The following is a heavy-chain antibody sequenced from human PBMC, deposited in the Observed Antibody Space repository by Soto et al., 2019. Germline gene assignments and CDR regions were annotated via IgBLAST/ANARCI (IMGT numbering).Heavy chain of an antibody. Sequence: GASVKVSCKASGFTFTSYDINWVRQATGQGLEWMGWMNPNSGNTGYAQKFQGRVTMTRNTSISTAYMELSSLRSEDTAVYYCARESGGLGYYDFWSGYQLAGSGFDPWGQGTLVTVSS. D-gene: IGHD3-3*01. CDR1: GFTFTSYD. CDR3: ARESGGLGYYDFWSGYQLAGSGFDP. CDR2: MNPNSGNT. V-gene: IGHV1-8*01. J-gene: IGHJ5*02.